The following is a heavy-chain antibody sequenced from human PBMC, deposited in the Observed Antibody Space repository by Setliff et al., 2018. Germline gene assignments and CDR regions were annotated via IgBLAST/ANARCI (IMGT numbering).Heavy chain of an antibody. V-gene: IGHV4-39*07. CDR1: GGSISSSSYY. CDR3: ARGPRYSGSYYVNY. Sequence: SETLSLTCTVSGGSISSSSYYWGWIRQPPGKGLEWIGEINHSGSSNYNPSLKSRVTISVDTSKHQFSLNLSSVTAADTAVYYCARGPRYSGSYYVNYWGQGTLVTVSS. CDR2: INHSGSS. D-gene: IGHD1-26*01. J-gene: IGHJ4*02.